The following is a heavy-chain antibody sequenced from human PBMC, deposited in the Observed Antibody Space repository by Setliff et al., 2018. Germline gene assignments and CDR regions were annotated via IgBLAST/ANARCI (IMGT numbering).Heavy chain of an antibody. CDR3: ARELTYYYDSSGVDY. CDR2: ISYDGSNK. D-gene: IGHD3-22*01. J-gene: IGHJ4*02. Sequence: GGSLRLSCAASGFTFSSYAMHWVRQAPGKGLEWVAAISYDGSNKYYADSVKGRFTISRDNSKNTLYLQMNSLRAEDTAVYYCARELTYYYDSSGVDYWGQGTLVTVSS. CDR1: GFTFSSYA. V-gene: IGHV3-30-3*01.